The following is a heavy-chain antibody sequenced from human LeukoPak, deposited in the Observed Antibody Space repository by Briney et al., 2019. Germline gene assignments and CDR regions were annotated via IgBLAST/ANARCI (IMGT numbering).Heavy chain of an antibody. Sequence: GGSLRLSCAASGFTFSSYAMSWVRQAPGEGLEWVSAISGSGGSTYYADSVKGRFTISRDNSKNTLYLQMNSLRAEDTAVYYCAKDTSQHYYDSSGSDYWGQGTLVTVSS. CDR1: GFTFSSYA. CDR3: AKDTSQHYYDSSGSDY. CDR2: ISGSGGST. D-gene: IGHD3-22*01. V-gene: IGHV3-23*01. J-gene: IGHJ4*02.